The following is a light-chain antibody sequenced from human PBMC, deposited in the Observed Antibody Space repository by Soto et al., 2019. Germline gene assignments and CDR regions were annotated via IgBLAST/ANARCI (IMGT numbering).Light chain of an antibody. CDR2: EVS. V-gene: IGLV2-14*01. CDR3: GSYTSTDTPFV. CDR1: STDVGGYNY. J-gene: IGLJ1*01. Sequence: QYVVAQPSSVSGSPGESITISCTGTSTDVGGYNYVSWYQHHPGKGPKLIIYEVSNRPSGVSDRFSGSKSGNKASLIISNLEAEDESDYYCGSYTSTDTPFVFGTGTKVTVL.